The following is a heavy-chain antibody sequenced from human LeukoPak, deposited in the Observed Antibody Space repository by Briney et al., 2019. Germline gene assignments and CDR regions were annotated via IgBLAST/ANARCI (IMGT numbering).Heavy chain of an antibody. D-gene: IGHD1-26*01. Sequence: SETLSLTCTVAGGSISSYYWSWIRQPAGKGLEWIGRIYTSGSTNYNPSLKSRVTMLVDTSKNQFSLKLSSVTAADTAVYYCTRAAVGAIGAAFDIWGQGTMVTVSS. CDR3: TRAAVGAIGAAFDI. CDR2: IYTSGST. J-gene: IGHJ3*02. CDR1: GGSISSYY. V-gene: IGHV4-4*07.